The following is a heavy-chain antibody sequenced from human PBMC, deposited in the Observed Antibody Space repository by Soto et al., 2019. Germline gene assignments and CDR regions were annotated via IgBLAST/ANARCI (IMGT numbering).Heavy chain of an antibody. CDR1: GGSISSYY. V-gene: IGHV4-59*08. D-gene: IGHD6-19*01. CDR2: IYYSGST. CDR3: ARHEDGYSSGWYGAFDI. J-gene: IGHJ3*02. Sequence: SETLSLTCTVSGGSISSYYWSWIRQPPGKGLEWIGYIYYSGSTNYNPSLKSRVTISVDTSKNQFSLKLSSVTAADTAVYYCARHEDGYSSGWYGAFDIWGQGTMVTVSS.